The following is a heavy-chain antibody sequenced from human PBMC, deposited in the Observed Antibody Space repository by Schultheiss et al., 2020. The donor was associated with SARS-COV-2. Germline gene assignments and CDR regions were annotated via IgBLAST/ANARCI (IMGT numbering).Heavy chain of an antibody. J-gene: IGHJ6*03. Sequence: GGSLRLSCAASGFTFSSYAMSWFRQAPGKGLEWVSYISSSGSTIYYADSVKGRFTISRDNAKNSLYLQMNSLRAEDTALYYCTTVFVTPKNYYMDVWGKGTTVTVSS. V-gene: IGHV3-48*04. CDR1: GFTFSSYA. CDR3: TTVFVTPKNYYMDV. CDR2: ISSSGSTI. D-gene: IGHD1-14*01.